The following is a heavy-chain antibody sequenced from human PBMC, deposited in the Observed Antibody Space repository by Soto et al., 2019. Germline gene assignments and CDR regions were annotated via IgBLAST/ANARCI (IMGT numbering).Heavy chain of an antibody. CDR1: GFTFSSYA. CDR3: ARRGSGSDYDY. Sequence: EVQLLESGGGLVQPGGSLRLFCAASGFTFSSYAMRWVHQAPGKGLEWVSAISGSGDSTYYADSVKGRFTTSRDNSKNTLYLQMNSLRAEDTAVYYCARRGSGSDYDYWGQGTLVTVSS. D-gene: IGHD1-26*01. J-gene: IGHJ4*02. CDR2: ISGSGDST. V-gene: IGHV3-23*01.